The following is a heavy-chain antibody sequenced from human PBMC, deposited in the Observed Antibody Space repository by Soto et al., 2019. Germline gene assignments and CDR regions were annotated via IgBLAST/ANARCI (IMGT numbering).Heavy chain of an antibody. Sequence: PSETLSLTCTVSGGSISSYYWSWIRQPPGKGLEWIGYIYYSGSTNYNPSLKSRVTISVDTSKSQFSLKLSSVTAADTAVYYCATDFTDRSGPKLGMDVWGQGTTVTVSS. CDR2: IYYSGST. V-gene: IGHV4-59*12. J-gene: IGHJ6*02. CDR1: GGSISSYY. CDR3: ATDFTDRSGPKLGMDV. D-gene: IGHD3-22*01.